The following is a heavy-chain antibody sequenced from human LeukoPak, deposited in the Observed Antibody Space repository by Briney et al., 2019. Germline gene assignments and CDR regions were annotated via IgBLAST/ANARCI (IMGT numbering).Heavy chain of an antibody. D-gene: IGHD7-27*01. Sequence: GGSLRLSCAASGFTFSSYSMSWVRQAPGKGLEWVSYISSTASSIYYADSVKGRFTISRDNAKNSLYLRMNSLRAEDTAVYYCARARGPGAFDIWGQGTMVTVSS. V-gene: IGHV3-48*04. J-gene: IGHJ3*02. CDR3: ARARGPGAFDI. CDR2: ISSTASSI. CDR1: GFTFSSYS.